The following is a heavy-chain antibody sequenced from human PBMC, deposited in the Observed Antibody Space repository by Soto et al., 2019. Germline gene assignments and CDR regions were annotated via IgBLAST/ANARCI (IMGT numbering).Heavy chain of an antibody. CDR2: IYYSGST. CDR3: ARRYGSAFDI. V-gene: IGHV4-61*08. CDR1: GGSISSADYY. Sequence: PSETLSLTCTVSGGSISSADYYWSWIRQPPGKGLEWIGYIYYSGSTNYNPSLKSRVTISVDTSKNQFSLKLSSVTAADTAVYYCARRYGSAFDIWGQGTMFTVSS. D-gene: IGHD3-10*01. J-gene: IGHJ3*02.